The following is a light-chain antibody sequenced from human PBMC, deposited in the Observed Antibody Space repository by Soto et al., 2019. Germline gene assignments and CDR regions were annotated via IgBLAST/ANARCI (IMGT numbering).Light chain of an antibody. V-gene: IGKV1-5*03. CDR2: KAS. CDR1: QSITGW. Sequence: DIHITQSPSTLSASVGDRVTITCRASQSITGWLAWFQQKPGKAPKLLISKASRLESGVPSRFSGSGSGTEFTLSISGLQPDDFATYYCQQYNPYSPWTFGQGTKVDIK. J-gene: IGKJ1*01. CDR3: QQYNPYSPWT.